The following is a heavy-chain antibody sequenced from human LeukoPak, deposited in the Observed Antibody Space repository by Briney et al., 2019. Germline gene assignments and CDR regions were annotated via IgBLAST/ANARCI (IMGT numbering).Heavy chain of an antibody. J-gene: IGHJ4*02. D-gene: IGHD3-3*01. V-gene: IGHV4-59*08. Sequence: SETLSLTCTVSGGSISPYYWNWIRQPPGKGLEWIGYFYYSGSTNYNPSLKSRVTISVDTSKNQFSLKLSSVTAADTAVYYCARSAIDFWSGYLPVYFDYWGQGTLVTVSS. CDR1: GGSISPYY. CDR3: ARSAIDFWSGYLPVYFDY. CDR2: FYYSGST.